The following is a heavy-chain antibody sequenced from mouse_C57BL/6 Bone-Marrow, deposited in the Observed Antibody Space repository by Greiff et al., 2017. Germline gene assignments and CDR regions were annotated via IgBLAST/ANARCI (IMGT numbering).Heavy chain of an antibody. J-gene: IGHJ1*03. D-gene: IGHD1-1*01. CDR3: ARYRDYYGSSFYWYFDV. V-gene: IGHV1-55*01. CDR2: IYPGSGSA. Sequence: QVQLQQPGAELVKPGASVKMSCKASGYTFTSYWITWVKQRPGQGLEWIGEIYPGSGSANYNEKFKSKATLTVDTSSSTAYMQLSSLTSEDSAVYYCARYRDYYGSSFYWYFDVWGTGTTVTVSS. CDR1: GYTFTSYW.